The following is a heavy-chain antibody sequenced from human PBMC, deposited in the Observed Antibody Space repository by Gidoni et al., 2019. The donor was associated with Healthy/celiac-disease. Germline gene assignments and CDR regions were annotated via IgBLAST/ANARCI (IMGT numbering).Heavy chain of an antibody. Sequence: TFSSYGMHWVRQAPGKGLEWVAVIWYDGSNKYYADSVKGRFTISRDNSKNTLYLQMNSLRAEDTAVYYCARDSTGGDGYKWGYFDYWGQGTLVTVSS. CDR1: TFSSYG. J-gene: IGHJ4*02. V-gene: IGHV3-33*01. D-gene: IGHD2-21*01. CDR3: ARDSTGGDGYKWGYFDY. CDR2: IWYDGSNK.